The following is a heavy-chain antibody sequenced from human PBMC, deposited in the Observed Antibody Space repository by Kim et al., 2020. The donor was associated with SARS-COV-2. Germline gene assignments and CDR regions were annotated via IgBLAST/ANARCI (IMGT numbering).Heavy chain of an antibody. CDR2: ISSSSSYI. CDR3: ARDVGGWYDDYYYGMDV. D-gene: IGHD6-19*01. V-gene: IGHV3-21*01. CDR1: GFTFSSYS. J-gene: IGHJ6*02. Sequence: GGSLRLSCAASGFTFSSYSMNWVRQAPGKGLEWVSSISSSSSYIYYADSVKGRFTISRDNAKNSLYLQMNSLRAEDTAVYYCARDVGGWYDDYYYGMDVWGQGTTVTVSS.